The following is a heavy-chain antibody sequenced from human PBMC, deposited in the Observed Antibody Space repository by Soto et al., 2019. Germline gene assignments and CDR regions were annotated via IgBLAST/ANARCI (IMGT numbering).Heavy chain of an antibody. CDR1: GGSINTFY. D-gene: IGHD5-18*01. Sequence: QVRLQESGPGLLKPSETLSLTCTVSGGSINTFYWSWVRQPAGKGLEWIGRIFSSGSTSFNPSLESRVAMSVDTSKNHFSLNLSSVTAADMAVYYCAREGSYSANNFAHGIQLWSFDFWGQGALVTVSS. J-gene: IGHJ4*02. CDR2: IFSSGST. CDR3: AREGSYSANNFAHGIQLWSFDF. V-gene: IGHV4-4*07.